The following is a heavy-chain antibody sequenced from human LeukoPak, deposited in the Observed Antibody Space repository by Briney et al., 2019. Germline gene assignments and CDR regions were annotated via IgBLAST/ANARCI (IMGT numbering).Heavy chain of an antibody. CDR1: RFTFSSYG. D-gene: IGHD5-24*01. CDR3: AQGLQSDY. CDR2: IRNDGSNK. V-gene: IGHV3-30*02. Sequence: GGSLRLSCAASRFTFSSYGMHWVRQAPGKGLEWVAFIRNDGSNKYYADSVKGRFTISRGNSKNTLYLQMNSLRAEDTAVYYCAQGLQSDYWGQGTLVTVSS. J-gene: IGHJ4*02.